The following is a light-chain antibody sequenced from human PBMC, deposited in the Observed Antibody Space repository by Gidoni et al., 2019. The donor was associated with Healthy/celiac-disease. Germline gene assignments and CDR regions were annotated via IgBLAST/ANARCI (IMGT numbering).Light chain of an antibody. CDR2: AAS. J-gene: IGKJ2*01. V-gene: IGKV1-39*01. CDR1: QSISSY. CDR3: QQSYSTPPYT. Sequence: DIQMTQSPSSLSASVGDRVTITCRASQSISSYLNWYQQKPGKAPKLLIDAASSLQSGVPSRVSGSGSGTDFTLTISSLQPEDFATYYCQQSYSTPPYTFGQGTKLEIK.